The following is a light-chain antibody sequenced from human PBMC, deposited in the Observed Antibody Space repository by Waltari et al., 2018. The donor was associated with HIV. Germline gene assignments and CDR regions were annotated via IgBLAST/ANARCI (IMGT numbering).Light chain of an antibody. CDR2: EVT. CDR1: SSDVGGYNY. V-gene: IGLV2-8*01. CDR3: SSYAGSSNLRV. Sequence: QSALTQPPSASGSPGQSVTISCTGTSSDVGGYNYVSWYQQHPGKAPKLMIYEVTKRPAGVPDRFSGSKYGNTASLTVSGLQAEDEADYYCSSYAGSSNLRVFGGGTKLTVL. J-gene: IGLJ2*01.